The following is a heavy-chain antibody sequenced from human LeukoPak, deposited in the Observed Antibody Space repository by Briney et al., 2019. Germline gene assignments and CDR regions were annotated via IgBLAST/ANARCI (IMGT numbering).Heavy chain of an antibody. CDR1: GYTFTSYG. CDR2: ISAYNGNT. D-gene: IGHD2-2*02. Sequence: ASVKVSCKASGYTFTSYGISWVRQAPGQGLEWMGWISAYNGNTNYAQKLQGRVTMTTDTSTSTAYMELRSLRSDDTAVYYCAFSTSCYIMMSVCTNAFDIRGQGTMVTVSS. CDR3: AFSTSCYIMMSVCTNAFDI. V-gene: IGHV1-18*01. J-gene: IGHJ3*02.